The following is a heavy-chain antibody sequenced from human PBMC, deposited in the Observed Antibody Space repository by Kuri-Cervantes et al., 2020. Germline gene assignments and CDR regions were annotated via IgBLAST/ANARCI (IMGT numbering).Heavy chain of an antibody. D-gene: IGHD6-13*01. CDR1: DYTFSSYG. CDR2: ISAYNGNT. V-gene: IGHV1-18*04. J-gene: IGHJ4*02. CDR3: AIPAGYSSSWDHFDY. Sequence: ASVKVSCKASDYTFSSYGISWVRQAPGQGLEWMGWISAYNGNTNYAQKLQGRVTMTTDTSTSTAYMELRSLRSDDTAVYYCAIPAGYSSSWDHFDYWGQGTLVTVSS.